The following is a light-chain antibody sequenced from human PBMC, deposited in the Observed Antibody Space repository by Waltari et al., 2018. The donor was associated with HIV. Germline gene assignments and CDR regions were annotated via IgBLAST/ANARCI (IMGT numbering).Light chain of an antibody. CDR3: QQQTSYPLT. J-gene: IGKJ3*01. Sequence: DVLLTQFPPSLSAPVGDRVTITCRASHNLRNYLAWYQKKPVRAPKLIIYAASTLQSGVPSRFAGSGSGSYFTLTISGLQPEDFATYYCQQQTSYPLTFGPGTRVEVK. CDR2: AAS. CDR1: HNLRNY. V-gene: IGKV1-9*01.